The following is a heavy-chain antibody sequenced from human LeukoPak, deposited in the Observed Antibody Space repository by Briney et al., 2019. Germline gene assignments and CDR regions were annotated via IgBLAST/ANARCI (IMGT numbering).Heavy chain of an antibody. CDR1: GYSISSDYY. D-gene: IGHD3-9*01. CDR2: IYHSGST. Sequence: SETLSLTCTVSGYSISSDYYWGWIRQPPGKGLEWIGSIYHSGSTYYNPSLKSRVTISVDTSKNQFSLKLSSVTAADTAVYYCAQGADWLLFGGQGTLVTVSS. CDR3: AQGADWLLF. V-gene: IGHV4-38-2*02. J-gene: IGHJ4*02.